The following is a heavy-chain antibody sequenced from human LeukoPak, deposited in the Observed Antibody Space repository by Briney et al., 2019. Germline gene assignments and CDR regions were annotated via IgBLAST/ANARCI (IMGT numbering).Heavy chain of an antibody. CDR2: IYYSGSS. D-gene: IGHD3-22*01. V-gene: IGHV4-39*01. CDR3: ARRRYYDSTGLLD. Sequence: SETLSLTCTVSGDSISSSSYYWGWVRQPPGKGLEWIADIYYSGSSYYGPSLKSRVTISLDTSKNQFSLKLRSVTAADTAVYFCARRRYYDSTGLLDWGQGTLVSVSS. CDR1: GDSISSSSYY. J-gene: IGHJ1*01.